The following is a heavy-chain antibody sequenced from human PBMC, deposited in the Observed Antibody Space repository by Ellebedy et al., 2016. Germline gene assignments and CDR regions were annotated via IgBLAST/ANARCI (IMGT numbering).Heavy chain of an antibody. CDR2: ISDGGDNT. Sequence: GESLKISXGASGFSFNTFFMGWVRQASGKGLEWVSTISDGGDNTRLPDSVKGRFTISRDNFKNSVYLRMNSLRVEDTAVYYCRQGHYADLWGQGTLVTVSS. D-gene: IGHD4-17*01. V-gene: IGHV3-23*01. CDR1: GFSFNTFF. J-gene: IGHJ4*02. CDR3: RQGHYADL.